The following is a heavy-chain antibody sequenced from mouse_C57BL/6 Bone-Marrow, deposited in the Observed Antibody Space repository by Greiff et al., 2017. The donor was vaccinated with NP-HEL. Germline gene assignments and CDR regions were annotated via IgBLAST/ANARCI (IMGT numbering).Heavy chain of an antibody. Sequence: VQLQQPGAELVKPGASVKLSCKASGYTFTSYWMHWVKQRPGRGLEWIGRIDPNSGGTKYNEKFKSKAILAVDKPSSTAYMQLSSLTSEDSAVYYCARFETAQAPWFAYWGQGTLVTVSA. CDR2: IDPNSGGT. D-gene: IGHD3-2*02. J-gene: IGHJ3*01. V-gene: IGHV1-72*01. CDR1: GYTFTSYW. CDR3: ARFETAQAPWFAY.